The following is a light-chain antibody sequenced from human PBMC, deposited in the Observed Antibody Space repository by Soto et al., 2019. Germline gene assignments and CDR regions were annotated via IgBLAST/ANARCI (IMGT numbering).Light chain of an antibody. Sequence: QSVLTDPRSASGTPGQRGTIPCPGSRSNIGSNTVNWYEQLPGTAPKLLIYSNNQRPSGVPDRFSGSKSGTSASLGISGLQSEDEADYYCAAWDDSLNGYVFGTGTKVTVL. CDR1: RSNIGSNT. CDR3: AAWDDSLNGYV. CDR2: SNN. J-gene: IGLJ1*01. V-gene: IGLV1-44*01.